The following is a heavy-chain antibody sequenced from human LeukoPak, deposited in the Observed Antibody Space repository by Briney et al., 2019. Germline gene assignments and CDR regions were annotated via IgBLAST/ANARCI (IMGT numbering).Heavy chain of an antibody. V-gene: IGHV4-59*13. J-gene: IGHJ5*02. CDR1: GGSISSYY. CDR3: ARGFASGWYSRYDP. D-gene: IGHD6-19*01. Sequence: ASETLSLTCTVSGGSISSYYWSWIRQPPGKGLEWIGYIKDSVSTNYNPSLTSRVTISVDTSKNEFSLKMTSVTAADTAVYYCARGFASGWYSRYDPWGQGILVTVSS. CDR2: IKDSVST.